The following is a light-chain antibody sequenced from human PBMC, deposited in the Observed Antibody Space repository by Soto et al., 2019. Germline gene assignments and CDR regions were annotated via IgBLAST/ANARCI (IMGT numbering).Light chain of an antibody. J-gene: IGKJ3*01. Sequence: IQLTQSPYSLSASVGDRVSISCRASQDIKTYLAWYQQKQGKAPKLLISGTFTLQSGVPSRFNVSGSGTDSTLTISRLQPEDFATYYCQHLKDYPPFTFGPGTKV. CDR1: QDIKTY. CDR3: QHLKDYPPFT. V-gene: IGKV1-9*01. CDR2: GTF.